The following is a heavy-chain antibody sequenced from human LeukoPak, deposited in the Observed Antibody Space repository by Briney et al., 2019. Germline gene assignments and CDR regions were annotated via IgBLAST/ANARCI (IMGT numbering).Heavy chain of an antibody. CDR3: ARLKDEKSGYDPFPRGYYYGMDV. D-gene: IGHD5-12*01. CDR2: IYHSGST. J-gene: IGHJ6*02. CDR1: GGSISSSNW. V-gene: IGHV4-4*02. Sequence: SETLSLTCAVSGGSISSSNWWSWVRQPPGKGMEWIGEIYHSGSTNYNPSLKSRVTISVDTSKNQFSLKLISVTAADTAVYYCARLKDEKSGYDPFPRGYYYGMDVWGQGTTVTVSS.